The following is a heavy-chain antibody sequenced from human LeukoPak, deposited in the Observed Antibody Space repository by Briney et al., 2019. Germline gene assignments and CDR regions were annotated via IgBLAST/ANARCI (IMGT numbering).Heavy chain of an antibody. J-gene: IGHJ4*02. D-gene: IGHD6-19*01. CDR3: AKKRVAVAGTHYFDY. CDR2: ISGSGGST. CDR1: GFTFSDYY. Sequence: GGSLRLSCAASGFTFSDYYMSWIRQAPGKGLEWVSGISGSGGSTHYADSVKGRFTISRDNSKNTLYLQMNSLRAEDTAVYYCAKKRVAVAGTHYFDYWGQGTLVTVSS. V-gene: IGHV3-23*01.